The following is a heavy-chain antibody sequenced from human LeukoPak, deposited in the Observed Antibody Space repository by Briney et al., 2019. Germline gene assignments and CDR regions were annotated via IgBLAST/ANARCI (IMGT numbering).Heavy chain of an antibody. CDR3: ARHVRTTTSYYFDY. CDR1: GGSISSYY. CDR2: IYYSGST. D-gene: IGHD4/OR15-4a*01. V-gene: IGHV4-59*08. J-gene: IGHJ4*02. Sequence: SETLSLTCTVSGGSISSYYWSWIRQPPVKGLEWIGYIYYSGSTNYNPSLKSRVTISVDTSKNQFSLKLSSVTAADTAVYYCARHVRTTTSYYFDYWGQGTLVTVSS.